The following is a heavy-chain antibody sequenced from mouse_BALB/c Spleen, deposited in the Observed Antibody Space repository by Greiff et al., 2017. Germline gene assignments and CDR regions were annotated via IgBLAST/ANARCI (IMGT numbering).Heavy chain of an antibody. CDR3: ARDYGSDYAMDY. V-gene: IGHV5-6-5*01. J-gene: IGHJ4*01. CDR2: ISSGGST. Sequence: EVKVVESGGGLVKPGGSLKLSCAASGFTFSSYAMSWVRQTPEKRLEWVASISSGGSTYYPDSVKGRFTISRDNARNILYLQMSSLRSEDTAMYYCARDYGSDYAMDYWGQGTSVTVSS. CDR1: GFTFSSYA. D-gene: IGHD1-1*01.